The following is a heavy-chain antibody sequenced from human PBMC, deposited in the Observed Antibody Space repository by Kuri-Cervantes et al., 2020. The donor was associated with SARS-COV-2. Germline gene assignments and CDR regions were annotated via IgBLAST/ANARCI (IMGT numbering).Heavy chain of an antibody. V-gene: IGHV3-11*06. CDR3: ARDRLPTEVAAAFFYYYYCMDV. Sequence: GESLKISCAASGFTFSNYDMSWVRQAPGKGLEWVSYISSNSSYTNYADSVKGRFTISRDNAKNSLYLQMNSLRAEDTAVYYWARDRLPTEVAAAFFYYYYCMDVWGQGTTVTVSS. D-gene: IGHD6-13*01. CDR2: ISSNSSYT. CDR1: GFTFSNYD. J-gene: IGHJ6*02.